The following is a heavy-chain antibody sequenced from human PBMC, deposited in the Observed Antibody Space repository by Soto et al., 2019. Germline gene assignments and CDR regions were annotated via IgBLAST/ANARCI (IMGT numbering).Heavy chain of an antibody. J-gene: IGHJ6*03. CDR1: GYSFTSYW. D-gene: IGHD3-9*01. V-gene: IGHV5-51*01. Sequence: GESLKISCKGSGYSFTSYWIGWVRQMPGKGLEWMGIIYPGDSDTRYSPSFQGQVTISADKSISTAYLQWSSLKASDTAMYYCARHDPAGYYDILTGYYPPDYMDVWGKGTTVTVSS. CDR2: IYPGDSDT. CDR3: ARHDPAGYYDILTGYYPPDYMDV.